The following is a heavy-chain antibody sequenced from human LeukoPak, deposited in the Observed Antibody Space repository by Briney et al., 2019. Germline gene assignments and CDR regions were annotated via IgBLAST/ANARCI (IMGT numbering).Heavy chain of an antibody. Sequence: GASLRLCCAASGFTLSSYAMRWVRQAPGKGLESVSAISGSGGSTYYADSVKGRFTISRDNSKNTLYLQMNSLRAEDTAVYYCAKYHWEAHFDYWGQGTLVTVSS. CDR1: GFTLSSYA. CDR3: AKYHWEAHFDY. J-gene: IGHJ4*02. D-gene: IGHD1-1*01. CDR2: ISGSGGST. V-gene: IGHV3-23*01.